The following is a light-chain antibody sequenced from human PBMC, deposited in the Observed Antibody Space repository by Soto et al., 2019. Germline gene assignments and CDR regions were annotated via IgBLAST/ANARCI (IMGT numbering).Light chain of an antibody. CDR3: QQYNNWPPYT. J-gene: IGKJ2*01. CDR2: GAS. CDR1: QSVSNN. Sequence: EVVLTQSPATLSVSPGDRATLSCTASQSVSNNLAWYQQKPGQAPRLLIYGASTGAPGRPARFSASGSGTEFTLTISSLQSEDFAVYYCQQYNNWPPYTFGQGTRLDIK. V-gene: IGKV3-15*01.